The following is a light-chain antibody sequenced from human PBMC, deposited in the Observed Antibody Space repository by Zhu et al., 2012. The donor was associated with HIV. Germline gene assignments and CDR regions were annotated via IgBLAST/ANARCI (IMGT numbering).Light chain of an antibody. CDR2: DAS. CDR1: ESVSSS. CDR3: QQRDNWPPIT. Sequence: EIVLTQSPATLSLSPGERATLSCRASESVSSSLNWYQQKLGQAPRLLIYDASKRVPGIPARFSGSGSETDFTLTISSLEPEDFAVYYCQQRDNWPPITFGQGTRLEIK. J-gene: IGKJ5*01. V-gene: IGKV3-11*01.